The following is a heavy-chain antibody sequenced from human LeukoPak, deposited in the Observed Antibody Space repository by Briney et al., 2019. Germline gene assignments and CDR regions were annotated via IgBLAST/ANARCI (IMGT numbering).Heavy chain of an antibody. V-gene: IGHV4-34*01. D-gene: IGHD2-2*03. CDR3: ARGRMDIVVVPAANPAYYYYYGMDV. Sequence: PPETLSLTCAVYGGSFSGYYWSWIRQPPGKGLEWIGEINHSGSTNYSPSLKSRVTISVDTSKNQFSLKLSSVTAADTAVYYCARGRMDIVVVPAANPAYYYYYGMDVWGQGTTVTVSS. CDR2: INHSGST. J-gene: IGHJ6*02. CDR1: GGSFSGYY.